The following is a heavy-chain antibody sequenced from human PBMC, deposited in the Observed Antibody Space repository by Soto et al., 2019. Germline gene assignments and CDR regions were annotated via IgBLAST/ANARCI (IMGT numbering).Heavy chain of an antibody. D-gene: IGHD6-13*01. CDR1: GFTVSSKY. J-gene: IGHJ5*01. V-gene: IGHV3-53*01. Sequence: EVQLVESGGGLIQPGGSLRLSCAASGFTVSSKYMSWVRQAPGKGLEWVSVINAGGSTYYADSVEGRFTISRDNSKNTLFLQMNSLRAEDTAVYYCARAGYSCSWYFDSWGQGTLVTVSS. CDR3: ARAGYSCSWYFDS. CDR2: INAGGST.